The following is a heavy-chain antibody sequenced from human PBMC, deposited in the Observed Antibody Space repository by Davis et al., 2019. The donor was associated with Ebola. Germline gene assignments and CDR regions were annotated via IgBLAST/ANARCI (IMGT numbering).Heavy chain of an antibody. CDR1: GFTFNIYG. V-gene: IGHV3-30-3*01. Sequence: GESLKISCAASGFTFNIYGMHWVRQAPDKELHWVPTISYDGARTYYPDSVKGRFTISRDSSENTLYLQMHSLRAEDTAVYYCAREREGRANTHVYDAFDMWGQGTTVTVSA. D-gene: IGHD2-8*01. CDR2: ISYDGART. CDR3: AREREGRANTHVYDAFDM. J-gene: IGHJ3*02.